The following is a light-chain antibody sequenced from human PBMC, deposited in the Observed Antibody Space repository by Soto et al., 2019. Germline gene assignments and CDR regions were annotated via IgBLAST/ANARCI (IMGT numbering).Light chain of an antibody. Sequence: EIVLTQSPGTRSLSPGDRATLSCRASHSINTSFLAWFQQKPGQAPRLLIYAASTRATGIPDRFSGSASETDFTLTINRLEPEDSAVYYCQQYASAPFSLGPGTKVDI. CDR2: AAS. V-gene: IGKV3-20*01. J-gene: IGKJ3*01. CDR1: HSINTSF. CDR3: QQYASAPFS.